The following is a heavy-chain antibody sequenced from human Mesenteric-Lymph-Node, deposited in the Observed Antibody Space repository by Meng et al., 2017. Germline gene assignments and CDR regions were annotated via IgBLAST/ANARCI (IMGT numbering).Heavy chain of an antibody. V-gene: IGHV3-23*04. CDR1: GFTFSDYY. CDR3: ARDMYYYGSGPFK. J-gene: IGHJ4*02. D-gene: IGHD3-10*01. CDR2: ISGSGGST. Sequence: VELVESGGGLVKPGGSLRLSCAASGFTFSDYYMSWIRQAPGKGLEWVSAISGSGGSTYYADSVKGRFTISRDNSKNTLYLQMNSLRAEDTAVYYCARDMYYYGSGPFKWGQGTLVTVSS.